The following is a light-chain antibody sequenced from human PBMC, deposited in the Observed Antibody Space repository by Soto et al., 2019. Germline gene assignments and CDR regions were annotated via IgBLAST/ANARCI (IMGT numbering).Light chain of an antibody. CDR3: SSFTSSSTEV. CDR2: DVS. CDR1: SSDVGAYIY. J-gene: IGLJ1*01. Sequence: QSVLTQPASVSGSPGQSIAISCTGTSSDVGAYIYVSWYQHHPGKAPKLILYDVSARPSGVSDRFSGSKSGNTASLTISGLQPEDEADSSCSSFTSSSTEVFGTGTKVTV. V-gene: IGLV2-14*03.